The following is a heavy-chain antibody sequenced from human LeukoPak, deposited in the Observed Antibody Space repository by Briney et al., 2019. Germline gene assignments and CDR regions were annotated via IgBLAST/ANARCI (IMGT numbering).Heavy chain of an antibody. V-gene: IGHV4-39*07. CDR1: GGSISSSSYY. J-gene: IGHJ3*02. D-gene: IGHD6-13*01. Sequence: PSETLSLTCTVSGGSISSSSYYWGWIRQPPGKGLEWIGSIYYSGSTYYNPSLKSRVTISVDTSKNQFSLKLSSVTAADTAVYYCARPRAAAAGTDAFDIWGQGTMVTVSS. CDR3: ARPRAAAAGTDAFDI. CDR2: IYYSGST.